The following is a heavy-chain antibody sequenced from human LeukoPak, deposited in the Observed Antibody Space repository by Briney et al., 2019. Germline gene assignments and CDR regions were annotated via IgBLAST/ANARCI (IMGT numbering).Heavy chain of an antibody. Sequence: GGSLRLSCAASGFTFSSNAMHWVRQAPGKGLEWVAVISYDGSNKYYADSVKGRFTISRDNSKNTLYLQMNSLRAEDTAVYYCARDFLRGATTAPSAYFQHWGQGTLVTVSS. J-gene: IGHJ1*01. D-gene: IGHD1-26*01. CDR1: GFTFSSNA. V-gene: IGHV3-30-3*01. CDR2: ISYDGSNK. CDR3: ARDFLRGATTAPSAYFQH.